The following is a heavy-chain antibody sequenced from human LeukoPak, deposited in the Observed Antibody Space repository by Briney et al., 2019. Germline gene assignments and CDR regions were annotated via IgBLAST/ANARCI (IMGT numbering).Heavy chain of an antibody. CDR3: ARGDIVVVVAARGNYYYYYMDV. Sequence: SETLSLTCAVYGGSFSGYYWSWIRQPPGKGLEWIGEINHSGSTNYNPSLKSRVTISVDTSKNQFSLKLSSVTTAGTAVYYCARGDIVVVVAARGNYYYYYMDVWGKGTTVAVSS. CDR2: INHSGST. D-gene: IGHD2-15*01. J-gene: IGHJ6*03. CDR1: GGSFSGYY. V-gene: IGHV4-34*01.